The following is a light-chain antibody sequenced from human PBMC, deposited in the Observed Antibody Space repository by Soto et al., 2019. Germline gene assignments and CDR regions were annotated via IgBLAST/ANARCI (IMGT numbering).Light chain of an antibody. Sequence: DLEMTQSPSSLSASIGDRVTITCRASQVSFNYLAWFQQKPGRAPQLLIYDASSLRAGVPSRFSGSRSGTEFTLTISSLQPEDVATYYCQKYDSAPRTFGQGTKVEL. J-gene: IGKJ1*01. CDR2: DAS. CDR3: QKYDSAPRT. V-gene: IGKV1-27*01. CDR1: QVSFNY.